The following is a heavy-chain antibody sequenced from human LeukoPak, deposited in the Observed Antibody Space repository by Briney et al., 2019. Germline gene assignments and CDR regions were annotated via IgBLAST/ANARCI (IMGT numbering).Heavy chain of an antibody. D-gene: IGHD3-3*01. CDR2: IYYSGNT. CDR1: GGSISSSIYY. V-gene: IGHV4-39*01. Sequence: SETLSLTCTVSGGSISSSIYYWGWLRQPPGKGLEWIGTIYYSGNTFYSPSLKSRVTISIDTSKNQFSLKLSSVPAADTALYYCARHPSFDWFGPWGQGTLVTVSS. CDR3: ARHPSFDWFGP. J-gene: IGHJ5*02.